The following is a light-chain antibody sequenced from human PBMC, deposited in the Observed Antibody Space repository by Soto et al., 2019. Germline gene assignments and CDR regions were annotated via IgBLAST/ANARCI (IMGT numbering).Light chain of an antibody. J-gene: IGKJ3*01. Sequence: DIQMTQSPSSLSASVGDRVTITCRASQSISSHLNWYQQKPGKAPKLLIYAASSLQSGVPSRFSGSGSGTDFTLIMSSLQPEDFATYYCQQSYSTPFTFGPGTKVDIK. CDR1: QSISSH. CDR2: AAS. V-gene: IGKV1-39*01. CDR3: QQSYSTPFT.